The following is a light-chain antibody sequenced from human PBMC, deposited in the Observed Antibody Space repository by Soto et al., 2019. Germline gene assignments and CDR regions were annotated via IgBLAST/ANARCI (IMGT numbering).Light chain of an antibody. V-gene: IGLV3-9*01. Sequence: SYELTQPLSVSVALGQTARITCGGKNIGSKNVHWYQQKPGQAPVLVIYRDSNRPSEIPERFSGSNSGNTATLTISRAQAGDEADYYCQLWDSTTGVFGGGTKLTVL. CDR1: NIGSKN. CDR2: RDS. J-gene: IGLJ3*02. CDR3: QLWDSTTGV.